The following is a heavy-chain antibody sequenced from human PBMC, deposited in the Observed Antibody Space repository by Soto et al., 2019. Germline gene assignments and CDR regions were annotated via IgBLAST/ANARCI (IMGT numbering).Heavy chain of an antibody. CDR1: GFTFSSYA. J-gene: IGHJ4*02. D-gene: IGHD6-19*01. Sequence: EVQLLESGEGLVQPGGSLRLSCAASGFTFSSYAMNWVRQAPGKGLEWVSSISGTSGRTYYADSVEGRFTISRDNSKNALYLQIDRLRAEDTAVYYCAKDEGSGWYYFDYWGQGTLVSVSS. V-gene: IGHV3-23*01. CDR3: AKDEGSGWYYFDY. CDR2: ISGTSGRT.